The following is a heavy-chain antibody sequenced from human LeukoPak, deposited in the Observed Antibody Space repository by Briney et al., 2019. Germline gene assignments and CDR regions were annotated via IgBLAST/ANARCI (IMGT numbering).Heavy chain of an antibody. D-gene: IGHD6-6*01. CDR3: ARGGFEYSSSSGAFDI. CDR2: ISAYNGNT. Sequence: ASVKVSCKASGYTFTSYDITWERQAPGQGLEWMGWISAYNGNTNYAQKLQGRVTMTTDTSTSTAYMELRSLRSDDTAVYYCARGGFEYSSSSGAFDIWGQGTMATVSS. CDR1: GYTFTSYD. J-gene: IGHJ3*02. V-gene: IGHV1-18*01.